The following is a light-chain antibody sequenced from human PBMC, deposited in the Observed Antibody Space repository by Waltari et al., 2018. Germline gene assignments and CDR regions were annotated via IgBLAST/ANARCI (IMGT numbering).Light chain of an antibody. V-gene: IGLV1-44*01. J-gene: IGLJ3*02. Sequence: QSALTQPPSASGTPGQRVTISCSGVNSVDWYQHLPGTAPKLLIYSNDHRPSGVPDRFSGSRSGSLVISGLQSEDEGDYYCGAWDASLNGRQLFGGGTKLTVL. CDR3: GAWDASLNGRQL. CDR2: SND. CDR1: NS.